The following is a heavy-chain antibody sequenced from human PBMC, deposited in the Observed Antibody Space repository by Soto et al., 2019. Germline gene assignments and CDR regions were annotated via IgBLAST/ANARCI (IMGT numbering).Heavy chain of an antibody. CDR1: GYTFTNYY. D-gene: IGHD2-21*01. J-gene: IGHJ4*02. CDR2: INPSGGRT. V-gene: IGHV1-46*01. Sequence: AAVKVSGTASGYTFTNYYMHWVRQAPGQGLEWMGIINPSGGRTSYAQKFQGRVTMTRDTSTSTVYMELSSLRSEDTAVYYCARSRNGLIDYWGQGTLVTTSS. CDR3: ARSRNGLIDY.